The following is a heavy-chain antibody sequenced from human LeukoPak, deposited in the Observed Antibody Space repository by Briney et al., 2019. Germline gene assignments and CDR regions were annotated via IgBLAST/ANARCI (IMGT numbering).Heavy chain of an antibody. V-gene: IGHV3-23*01. CDR1: GFTFSSYV. Sequence: GGSLRLSCAASGFTFSSYVMSWVRQAPGKGLEWVSAITGAGGGTNYADSVKGRFTISRDNSKNTLYLQMNSLRAEDTAVYYCAKETSSGNFVTIDCWGQGILVTVSS. CDR2: ITGAGGGT. CDR3: AKETSSGNFVTIDC. J-gene: IGHJ4*02. D-gene: IGHD1-26*01.